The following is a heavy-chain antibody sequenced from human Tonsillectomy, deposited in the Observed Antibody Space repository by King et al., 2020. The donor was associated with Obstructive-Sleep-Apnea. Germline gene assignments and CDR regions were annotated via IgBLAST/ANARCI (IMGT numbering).Heavy chain of an antibody. V-gene: IGHV4-38-2*02. CDR3: AGDIQPAATLNFDY. J-gene: IGHJ4*02. CDR1: GYSISNGYY. D-gene: IGHD2-2*01. CDR2: IYYSGST. Sequence: VQLQESGPGLVIPSETLSLTCTVSGYSISNGYYWGWMRQPPWKGLECIGIIYYSGSTYYNPSLKSRVTISVDTSKNQFSLKLSSLTAAHTAVYYCAGDIQPAATLNFDYWGQGTLVTVSS.